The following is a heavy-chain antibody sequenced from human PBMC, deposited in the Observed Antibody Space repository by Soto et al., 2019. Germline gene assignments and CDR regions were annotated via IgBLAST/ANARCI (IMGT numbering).Heavy chain of an antibody. Sequence: PSETLSLTCAVYGGSFSGYYWSWIRQPPGKGLEWIGEINHSGSTNYNPSLKSRVTISVDTSKNQFSLKLSSVTAADTAVYYCARGWVSRNWFDPWGQGTLVTSPQ. CDR3: ARGWVSRNWFDP. D-gene: IGHD6-13*01. CDR2: INHSGST. V-gene: IGHV4-34*01. J-gene: IGHJ5*02. CDR1: GGSFSGYY.